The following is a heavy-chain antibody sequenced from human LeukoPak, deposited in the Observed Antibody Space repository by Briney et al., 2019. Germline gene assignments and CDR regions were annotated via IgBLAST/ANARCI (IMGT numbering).Heavy chain of an antibody. Sequence: ASVKVSCKTSGYTFTSFDINWVRQATGQGLEWMGWMNPNNDNTGYAQKFQGRVTMTRNTSISAAYMELSSLRSEDTAVYYCAKRGHSYGDSDYWGQGTLVTVSS. CDR3: AKRGHSYGDSDY. CDR2: MNPNNDNT. D-gene: IGHD5-18*01. CDR1: GYTFTSFD. V-gene: IGHV1-8*01. J-gene: IGHJ4*02.